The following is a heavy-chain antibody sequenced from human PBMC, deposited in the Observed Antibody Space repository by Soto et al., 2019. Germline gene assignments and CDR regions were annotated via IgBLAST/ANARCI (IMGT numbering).Heavy chain of an antibody. V-gene: IGHV3-23*01. J-gene: IGHJ4*02. CDR2: IGASGGNT. CDR1: GFIFNRQD. D-gene: IGHD6-19*01. Sequence: PGGSLRLSFAASGFIFNRQDMCWVCQAQGKGLEWVSGIGASGGNTQYADSVKGRFTISRDNSKSTLYLQMNSLRAEDTAIYYCAKDAPRRSGWYHFDYWGQGALVTVSS. CDR3: AKDAPRRSGWYHFDY.